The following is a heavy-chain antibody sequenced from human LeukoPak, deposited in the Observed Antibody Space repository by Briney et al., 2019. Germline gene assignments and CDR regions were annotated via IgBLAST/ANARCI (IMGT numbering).Heavy chain of an antibody. D-gene: IGHD3-10*01. CDR2: INPNSGDT. J-gene: IGHJ6*03. CDR1: GYTFSGSY. CDR3: ARKPGDYHYYMDV. V-gene: IGHV1-2*06. Sequence: GASVKVSCKASGYTFSGSYIHWVRQAPGQGLEWMGRINPNSGDTNFAQTFQGRVTMTRDTSITTAYMELRSLRSDDTAVYYCARKPGDYHYYMDVWGKGTTVTVSS.